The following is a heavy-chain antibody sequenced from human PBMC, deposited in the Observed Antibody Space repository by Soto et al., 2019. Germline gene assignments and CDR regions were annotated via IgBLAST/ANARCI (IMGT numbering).Heavy chain of an antibody. V-gene: IGHV3-30-3*01. CDR3: ARDGLLWFGELPNIPPDY. J-gene: IGHJ4*02. CDR1: GFTFSSYA. D-gene: IGHD3-10*01. Sequence: ESGGGVVQPGRSLRLSCAASGFTFSSYAMHWVRQAPGKGLEWVAVISYDGSNKYYADSVKGRFTISRDNSKNTLYLQMNSLRAEDTAVYYCARDGLLWFGELPNIPPDYWGQGTLVTVSS. CDR2: ISYDGSNK.